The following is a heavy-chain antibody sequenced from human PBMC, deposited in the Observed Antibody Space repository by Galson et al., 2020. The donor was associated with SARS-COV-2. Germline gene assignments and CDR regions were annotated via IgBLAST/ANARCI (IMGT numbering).Heavy chain of an antibody. J-gene: IGHJ6*02. CDR3: ARGLVTGPNRDDYYYYYGMDV. D-gene: IGHD1-20*01. Sequence: SETLSLTCTVSGGSISSGSYYWSWIRQPAGKGLEWIGRIYTSGSTNYNPSLKTRVTISLDTSKNQFSLKLSSVTAADTAVYYCARGLVTGPNRDDYYYYYGMDVWGQGTTVTVSS. V-gene: IGHV4-61*02. CDR1: GGSISSGSYY. CDR2: IYTSGST.